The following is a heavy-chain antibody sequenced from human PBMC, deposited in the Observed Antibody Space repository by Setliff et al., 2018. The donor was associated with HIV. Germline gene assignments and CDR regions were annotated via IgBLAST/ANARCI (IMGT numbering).Heavy chain of an antibody. V-gene: IGHV3-48*01. CDR2: ISRNSDTI. Sequence: PGGPLRLSCAASGVTFSSYSMNWVRQAPGKGLEWLSFISRNSDTIYYADSVKGRFTISRDNAENSLFLQMNSLRAEDTAVYYCARVQYFNSGGYWATIRHYYYMDVWGKGTAVTVSS. D-gene: IGHD3-22*01. CDR1: GVTFSSYS. CDR3: ARVQYFNSGGYWATIRHYYYMDV. J-gene: IGHJ6*03.